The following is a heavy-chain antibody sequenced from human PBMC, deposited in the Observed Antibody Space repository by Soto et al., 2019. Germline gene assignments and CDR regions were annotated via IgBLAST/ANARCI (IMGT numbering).Heavy chain of an antibody. Sequence: PGESLKISCQGSGYSFTRYWIGWVRQMPGKGLEWMGIIYPGDSDTRYSPSFQGQVIISADKSISTAYLQWSSLKASDTAIYYRARGIVGPTPFDYWGQGTLVTVSS. CDR3: ARGIVGPTPFDY. J-gene: IGHJ4*02. CDR1: GYSFTRYW. V-gene: IGHV5-51*01. CDR2: IYPGDSDT. D-gene: IGHD1-26*01.